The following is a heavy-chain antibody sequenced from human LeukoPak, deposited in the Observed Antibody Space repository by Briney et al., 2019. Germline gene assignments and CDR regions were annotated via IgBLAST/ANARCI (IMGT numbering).Heavy chain of an antibody. CDR2: IYPGDSDT. Sequence: KAGESLKISCKGSGYSFTSYWIGWVRQMPGKGLEWMGIIYPGDSDTRYSPSFQGQVTISADKSISTAYLQWSSLKASDTAMYYCARTPTLGYCSGGSCPDAFDIWGQGTMVTVSS. CDR3: ARTPTLGYCSGGSCPDAFDI. J-gene: IGHJ3*02. D-gene: IGHD2-15*01. CDR1: GYSFTSYW. V-gene: IGHV5-51*01.